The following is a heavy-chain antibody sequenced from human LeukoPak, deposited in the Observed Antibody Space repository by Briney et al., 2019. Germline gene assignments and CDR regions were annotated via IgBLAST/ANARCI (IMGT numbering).Heavy chain of an antibody. J-gene: IGHJ4*02. D-gene: IGHD4-17*01. CDR3: ARGLGGTYGGYALDY. V-gene: IGHV4-34*01. CDR1: GGSFSGYY. CDR2: INHSGST. Sequence: SPSETLSLTCAVYGGSFSGYYWSWIRQPPGKGLEWIGEINHSGSTNYNPSLKSRVTISVDTSKNQFSLKLSSVTAADTAVYYCARGLGGTYGGYALDYWGQGTLVTVSS.